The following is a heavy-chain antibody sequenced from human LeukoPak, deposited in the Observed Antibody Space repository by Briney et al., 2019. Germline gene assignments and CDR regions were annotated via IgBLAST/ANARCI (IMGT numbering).Heavy chain of an antibody. J-gene: IGHJ2*01. V-gene: IGHV4-59*01. CDR3: ARSGTSYSSQPPLYWYFDF. Sequence: SETLSLTCTVSGASISSYYWSWIRQPPGKGLEWIGYIYYSGSTNYNPSLKSRVTISVDTSKNQFSLKLSSVTAADTAVYYCARSGTSYSSQPPLYWYFDFWGRGTLVTVSS. D-gene: IGHD6-13*01. CDR2: IYYSGST. CDR1: GASISSYY.